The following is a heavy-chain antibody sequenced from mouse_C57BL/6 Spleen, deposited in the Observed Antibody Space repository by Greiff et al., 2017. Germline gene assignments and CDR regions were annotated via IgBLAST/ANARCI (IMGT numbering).Heavy chain of an antibody. D-gene: IGHD2-4*01. CDR2: ILPGSGST. J-gene: IGHJ3*01. CDR1: GYTFTGYW. Sequence: QVQLQQSGAELMKPGASVKLSCKATGYTFTGYWIEWVKQRPGHGLEWIGEILPGSGSTNYNEKFKGKATFTAVTSSNTAYMQLSNLTTDDSAIYYCARSMGLRLAYWGQGTLVTVSA. V-gene: IGHV1-9*01. CDR3: ARSMGLRLAY.